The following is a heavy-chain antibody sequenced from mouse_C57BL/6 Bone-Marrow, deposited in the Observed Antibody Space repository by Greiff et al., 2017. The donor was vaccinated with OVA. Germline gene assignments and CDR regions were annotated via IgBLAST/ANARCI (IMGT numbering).Heavy chain of an antibody. Sequence: EVQVVESGGGLVQSGRSLRLSCATSGFTFSDFYMEWVRQAPGKGLEWIAASRNKANDYTTEYSASVKGRFIVSRDTSQSILYLQMNALRAEDTAIYYCARGTTVVAPDWYFDVWGTGTTVTVSS. D-gene: IGHD1-1*01. CDR2: SRNKANDYTT. CDR1: GFTFSDFY. CDR3: ARGTTVVAPDWYFDV. J-gene: IGHJ1*03. V-gene: IGHV7-1*01.